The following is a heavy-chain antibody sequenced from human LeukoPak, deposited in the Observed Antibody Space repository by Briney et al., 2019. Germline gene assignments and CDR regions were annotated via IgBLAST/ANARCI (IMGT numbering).Heavy chain of an antibody. CDR1: GFTFSAYG. J-gene: IGHJ4*02. CDR2: IQFNENSK. Sequence: GGSLRLSCAASGFTFSAYGMHWVRQAPGKGLEWMAFIQFNENSKFYADSVKGRFTISRDNSKSTLYLQMNSLRDEDTAVYYCARDDGGADYWGQGTLVTVSS. V-gene: IGHV3-30*02. CDR3: ARDDGGADY.